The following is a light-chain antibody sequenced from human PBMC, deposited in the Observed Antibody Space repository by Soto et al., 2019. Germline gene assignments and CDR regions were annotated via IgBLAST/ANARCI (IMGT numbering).Light chain of an antibody. V-gene: IGLV2-23*01. CDR3: CSYAGSSTLEWL. J-gene: IGLJ3*02. CDR2: EGS. Sequence: QSALTQPASVSGSNGQSITISCTGTSRDVGSYNLVSWYQQHPGKAPKLMIYEGSKRPSGVSNRFSGSKSGNPASLTISGLQAEDEAEYYCCSYAGSSTLEWLFGGGTKLTVL. CDR1: SRDVGSYNL.